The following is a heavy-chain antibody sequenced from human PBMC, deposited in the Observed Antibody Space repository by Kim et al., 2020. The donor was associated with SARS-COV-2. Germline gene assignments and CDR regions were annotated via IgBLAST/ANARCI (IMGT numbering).Heavy chain of an antibody. V-gene: IGHV4-34*01. CDR2: INHSGST. CDR3: ARCRALVCTNGVCYMSYYYYYVDV. Sequence: SETLSLTCAVYGGSFSGYYWSWIRQPPGKGLEWIGEINHSGSTNYNPSLKSRVTISVDTSTNQFSLKLSSVTAADTAVYYCARCRALVCTNGVCYMSYYYYYVDVWGKGTTVTVSS. D-gene: IGHD2-8*01. J-gene: IGHJ6*03. CDR1: GGSFSGYY.